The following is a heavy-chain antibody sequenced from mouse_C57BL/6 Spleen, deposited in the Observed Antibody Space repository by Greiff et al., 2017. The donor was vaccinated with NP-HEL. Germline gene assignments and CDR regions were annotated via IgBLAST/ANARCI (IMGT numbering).Heavy chain of an antibody. CDR3: SSLAPYYDYNAGNALDY. Sequence: VQLQQPGTELVKPGASVKLSCKASGYTFTSYWMHWVKQRPGQGLEWIGNINPSNGGTNYNDKFKSKSTLTVDKSSSTDYMQLSRLTSEDSAVYNCSSLAPYYDYNAGNALDYWGQGTPVTVSA. CDR1: GYTFTSYW. J-gene: IGHJ4*01. V-gene: IGHV1-53*01. CDR2: INPSNGGT. D-gene: IGHD2-4*01.